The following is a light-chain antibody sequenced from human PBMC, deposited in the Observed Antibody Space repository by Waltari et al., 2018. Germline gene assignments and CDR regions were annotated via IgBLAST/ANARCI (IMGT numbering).Light chain of an antibody. CDR2: DVV. Sequence: QSALTQPRSVSGSPGQSVTISCSGTSSDVGNYNFVSWYQQHPGNAPKLLIYDVVKRPSGVPDRFSVSKSGNTASRTISGLQTEDEADYYCCSYAGSYTFVFGGGTQLTVL. J-gene: IGLJ7*01. CDR1: SSDVGNYNF. V-gene: IGLV2-11*01. CDR3: CSYAGSYTFV.